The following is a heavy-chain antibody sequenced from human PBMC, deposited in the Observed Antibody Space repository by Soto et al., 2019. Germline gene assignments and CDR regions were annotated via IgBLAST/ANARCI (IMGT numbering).Heavy chain of an antibody. CDR3: ASGITMVRGVTPPFDY. D-gene: IGHD3-10*01. V-gene: IGHV1-3*01. J-gene: IGHJ4*02. CDR2: INAGNGNT. CDR1: GYTFTSYA. Sequence: QVQLVQSGAEVKKPGASVKVSCKASGYTFTSYAMHWVRQAPGQRLEWMGWINAGNGNTKYSQKFQGRVTITRDKSASTAYMELSSLRSEDTAVYYCASGITMVRGVTPPFDYWGQGTLVTVSS.